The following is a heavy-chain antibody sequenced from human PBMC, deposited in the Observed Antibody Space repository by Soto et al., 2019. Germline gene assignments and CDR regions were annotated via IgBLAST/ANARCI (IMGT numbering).Heavy chain of an antibody. CDR2: IYPRGDT. CDR1: GGSINSGGYS. D-gene: IGHD4-4*01. J-gene: IGHJ5*02. V-gene: IGHV4-30-2*01. CDR3: ARARTVGVEFWFDP. Sequence: SETLSLTCAVSGGSINSGGYSWNWIRQPPGKGLEWIGHIYPRGDTYYNPSLKSRVTISVDRSKNQFSLNLNSVTAADTAVYFCARARTVGVEFWFDPWGQGTLVTVSS.